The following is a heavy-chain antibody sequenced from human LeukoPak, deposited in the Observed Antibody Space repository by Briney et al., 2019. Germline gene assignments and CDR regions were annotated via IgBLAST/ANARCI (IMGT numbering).Heavy chain of an antibody. CDR2: INHSGST. CDR1: GGSFSCYY. V-gene: IGHV4-34*01. J-gene: IGHJ4*02. Sequence: EPSETLSLTCAVYGGSFSCYYWSWIRQPPGKGLEWIGEINHSGSTNYNPSLKSRVTISVDTSKNQFSLKLSSVTAADTAVYYCARGTVAAAVDYWGQGTLVTVSS. CDR3: ARGTVAAAVDY. D-gene: IGHD2-15*01.